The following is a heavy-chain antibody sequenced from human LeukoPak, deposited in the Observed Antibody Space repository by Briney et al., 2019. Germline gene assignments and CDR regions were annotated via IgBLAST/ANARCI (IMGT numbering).Heavy chain of an antibody. CDR2: IYCSGST. CDR3: ARYSSSWSFDY. V-gene: IGHV4-39*07. J-gene: IGHJ4*02. Sequence: SETLSLTCTVSGGSISSSSYYWGWIRQPPGKGLEWIGSIYCSGSTYYNPSLKSRVTISVDTSKNQFSPKLSSVTAADTAVYYCARYSSSWSFDYWGQGTLVTVSS. CDR1: GGSISSSSYY. D-gene: IGHD6-13*01.